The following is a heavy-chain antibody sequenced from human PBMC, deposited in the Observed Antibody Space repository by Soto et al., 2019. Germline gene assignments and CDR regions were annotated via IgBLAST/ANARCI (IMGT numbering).Heavy chain of an antibody. CDR2: FDPEDGET. D-gene: IGHD2-15*01. CDR1: GYTLTELS. J-gene: IGHJ6*03. CDR3: ATYLGYCSGGSCYRPYYYYYYMDV. Sequence: QVQLVQSGAEVKKPGASVKVSCKVSGYTLTELSMHWVRQAPGKGPEWMGGFDPEDGETIYAQKSQGRVTMTEDTSTDTAYMELSSLRSEDTAVYYCATYLGYCSGGSCYRPYYYYYYMDVWGKGTTVTVSS. V-gene: IGHV1-24*01.